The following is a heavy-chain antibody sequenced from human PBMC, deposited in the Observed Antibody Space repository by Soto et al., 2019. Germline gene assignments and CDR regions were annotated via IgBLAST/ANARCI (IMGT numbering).Heavy chain of an antibody. CDR2: LSSDGSDT. CDR3: AREDSTRTDDNYYYYGMDV. J-gene: IGHJ6*02. CDR1: GFPFRIFP. Sequence: GGSLRLSCAASGFPFRIFPMHWVRQAPGKGLEWVVVLSSDGSDTNCADSVKGRFTVSRDNSKNTLYLQMNSLRIEDTAVYYCAREDSTRTDDNYYYYGMDVWGQGTTVTVSS. D-gene: IGHD2-2*01. V-gene: IGHV3-30-3*01.